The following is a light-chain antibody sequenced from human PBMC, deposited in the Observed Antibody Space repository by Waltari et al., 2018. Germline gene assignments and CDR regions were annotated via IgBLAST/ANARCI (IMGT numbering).Light chain of an antibody. J-gene: IGKJ2*01. CDR3: QHYYSIPPHT. CDR2: WAS. CDR1: QSVLYNPSNKNY. V-gene: IGKV4-1*01. Sequence: DIVMTQSPDSLAVSLGERATINCQASQSVLYNPSNKNYLAWYQQKPGQPPSLLIYWASTRESGVPDRFSGSGSGTDFTLTISSLQAEDVAVYYCQHYYSIPPHTFGQGTKLEIK.